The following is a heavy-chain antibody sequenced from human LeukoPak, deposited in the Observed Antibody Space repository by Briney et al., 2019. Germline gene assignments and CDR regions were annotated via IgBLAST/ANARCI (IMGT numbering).Heavy chain of an antibody. CDR3: AKLVVVVAATLN. CDR1: GFTFSSYA. D-gene: IGHD2-15*01. V-gene: IGHV3-23*01. J-gene: IGHJ4*02. CDR2: ISGSGGST. Sequence: GGSLRLSCAASGFTFSSYAMSWVRQAPGKGLEWVSAISGSGGSTYYADSVTGRFTISRDNSKNTLYLQLNSLRAEDTAVYYCAKLVVVVAATLNWGQGTLVTVSS.